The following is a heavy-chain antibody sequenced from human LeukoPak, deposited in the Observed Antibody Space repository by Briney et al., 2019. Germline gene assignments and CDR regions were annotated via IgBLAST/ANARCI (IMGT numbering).Heavy chain of an antibody. J-gene: IGHJ4*02. Sequence: PGGSLRLSCTASGFSFGDYAMSWVRQAPGKGLEWVGFITSKTDGGTTEYAASVKGRFTISRDDSKSIAYLQMDSLKTEDTAMYYCTRSSYRGPPRVTDYWGQGTLVTVSS. CDR3: TRSSYRGPPRVTDY. CDR2: ITSKTDGGTT. V-gene: IGHV3-49*04. CDR1: GFSFGDYA. D-gene: IGHD2-2*02.